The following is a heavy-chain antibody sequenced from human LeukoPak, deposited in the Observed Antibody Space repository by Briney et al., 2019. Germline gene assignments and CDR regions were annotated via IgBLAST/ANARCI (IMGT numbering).Heavy chain of an antibody. CDR3: ARDRWEQLDY. CDR2: NYYSGST. J-gene: IGHJ4*02. CDR1: GASISSYY. D-gene: IGHD6-6*01. Sequence: SETLSLTCTVSGASISSYYWSWIRQPPGKGLEWIGYNYYSGSTNYNPSLKSRVTISVDTSKNQFSLKLSSVTAADTAVYYCARDRWEQLDYWGQGTLVSVSS. V-gene: IGHV4-59*01.